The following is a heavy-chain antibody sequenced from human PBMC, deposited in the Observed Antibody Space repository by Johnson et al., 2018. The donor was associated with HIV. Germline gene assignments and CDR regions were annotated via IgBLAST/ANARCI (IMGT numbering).Heavy chain of an antibody. Sequence: QVQLVESGGGVVQPGGSLRLSCAASGFTFSSYGMHWVRQAPGKGLEWVAFIRYDGSNKYYADSVKGRFTISRDNSKNTLYLQMNSLRAEDTAVYYCAREEGGYYDSSGYYYVGAFDIGGPGTMVTVSS. CDR1: GFTFSSYG. J-gene: IGHJ3*02. D-gene: IGHD3-22*01. V-gene: IGHV3-30*02. CDR2: IRYDGSNK. CDR3: AREEGGYYDSSGYYYVGAFDI.